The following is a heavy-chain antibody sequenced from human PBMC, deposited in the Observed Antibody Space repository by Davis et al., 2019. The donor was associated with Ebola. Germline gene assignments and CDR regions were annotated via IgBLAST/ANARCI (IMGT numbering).Heavy chain of an antibody. V-gene: IGHV3-30*18. CDR3: AKEAGITIFGVVTLANWYFDL. D-gene: IGHD3-3*01. Sequence: GESLKISCAASGFTFSSYSMNWVRQAPGKGLEWVAVISYDGSDKYYADSVKGRFTISRDNSKNTLYLQMNSLRAEDTAVYYCAKEAGITIFGVVTLANWYFDLWGRGTLVTVSS. J-gene: IGHJ2*01. CDR2: ISYDGSDK. CDR1: GFTFSSYS.